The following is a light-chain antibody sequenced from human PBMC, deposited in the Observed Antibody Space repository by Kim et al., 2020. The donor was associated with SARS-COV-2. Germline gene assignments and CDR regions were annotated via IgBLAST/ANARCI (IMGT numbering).Light chain of an antibody. Sequence: DIQMTQSPSSLSASVGDRVTITCRASQTIDSWLAWYQQKPGKAPNLLIYKASTLQSGVPSRFSGSGSGTEFTLTISSLQPDDFATYFCQQYNTYSVCTFGQGTKVDIK. J-gene: IGKJ1*01. CDR3: QQYNTYSVCT. CDR2: KAS. V-gene: IGKV1-5*03. CDR1: QTIDSW.